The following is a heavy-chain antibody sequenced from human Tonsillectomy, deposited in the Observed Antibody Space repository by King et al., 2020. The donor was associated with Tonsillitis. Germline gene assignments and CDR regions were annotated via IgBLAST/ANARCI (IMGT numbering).Heavy chain of an antibody. CDR1: GYIFTNYD. J-gene: IGHJ4*02. CDR2: MNPNTGRT. CDR3: AALAIDC. Sequence: QLVQSGAEVKKPGASVKVSCKASGYIFTNYDINWVRQASGQGLEWVGWMNPNTGRTDYAQKFQGRITMTRDTSISTAYMQLSSLRSEDTAVYYCAALAIDCWGQGTLVTVSS. V-gene: IGHV1-8*02. D-gene: IGHD6-6*01.